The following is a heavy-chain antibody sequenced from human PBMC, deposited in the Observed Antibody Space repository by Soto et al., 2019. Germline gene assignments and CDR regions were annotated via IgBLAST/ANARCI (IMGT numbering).Heavy chain of an antibody. D-gene: IGHD4-17*01. CDR2: IYYSGST. CDR3: ARQGTVTPYDY. CDR1: GGSISSSSYY. Sequence: TSETLSLTCTVSGGSISSSSYYWGWIRQPPGKGLEWIGSIYYSGSTYYNPSLKSRVTISVDTSKNQFSLKLSPVTAADTAVYYCARQGTVTPYDYWGQGTLVTVSS. J-gene: IGHJ4*02. V-gene: IGHV4-39*01.